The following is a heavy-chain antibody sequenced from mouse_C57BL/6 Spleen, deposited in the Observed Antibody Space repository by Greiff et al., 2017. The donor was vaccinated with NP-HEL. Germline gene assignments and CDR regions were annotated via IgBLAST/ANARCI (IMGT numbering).Heavy chain of an antibody. CDR1: GFTFSSYA. J-gene: IGHJ2*01. CDR3: ARDRDDGYST. Sequence: EVQVVESGGGLVKPGGSLKLSCAASGFTFSSYAMSWVRQTPEKRLEWVATISDGGSYTYYPDNVKGRFTISRDNAKNNLYLQMSHLKSEDTAMYYCARDRDDGYSTWGQGTTLTVSS. V-gene: IGHV5-4*01. CDR2: ISDGGSYT. D-gene: IGHD2-3*01.